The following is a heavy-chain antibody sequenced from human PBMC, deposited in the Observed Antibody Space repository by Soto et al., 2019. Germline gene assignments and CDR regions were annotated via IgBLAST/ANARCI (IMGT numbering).Heavy chain of an antibody. V-gene: IGHV4-4*07. Sequence: SETLSLTCTVSGASISSFYWSWIRQSAGKGLEWIGRIYATGTTDYNPSLKSRVMRSVDTSKMQFSLKLRSVTAADTAVYYCVRDGTKTLRDWFDPWGQGISVTVSS. CDR3: VRDGTKTLRDWFDP. CDR2: IYATGTT. D-gene: IGHD1-1*01. CDR1: GASISSFY. J-gene: IGHJ5*02.